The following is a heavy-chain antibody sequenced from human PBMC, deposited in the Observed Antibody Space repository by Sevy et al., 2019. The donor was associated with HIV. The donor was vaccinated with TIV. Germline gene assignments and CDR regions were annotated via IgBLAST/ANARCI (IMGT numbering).Heavy chain of an antibody. Sequence: SETLSLTCAVSGGSISSSNWWSWVRQPPGKGLEWIGEIYRSGSTNYNPSLKSRVTISVDKSKNQFSLKLSSVTAADTAVYYCASELSGDSPYYYYYYMDVWGKGTTVTVSS. CDR3: ASELSGDSPYYYYYYMDV. D-gene: IGHD4-17*01. J-gene: IGHJ6*03. CDR1: GGSISSSNW. V-gene: IGHV4-4*02. CDR2: IYRSGST.